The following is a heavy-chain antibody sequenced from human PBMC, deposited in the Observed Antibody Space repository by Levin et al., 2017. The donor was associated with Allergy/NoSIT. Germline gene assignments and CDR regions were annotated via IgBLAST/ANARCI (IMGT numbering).Heavy chain of an antibody. D-gene: IGHD3-9*01. Sequence: GGSLRLSCAASGFTFSSYAMSWVRQAPGKGLEWVSAISGSGGSTYYADSVKGRFTISRDNSKNTLYLQMNSLRAEDTAVYYCAKCPSRLVNLYYFDYWGQGTLVTVSS. J-gene: IGHJ4*02. V-gene: IGHV3-23*01. CDR1: GFTFSSYA. CDR2: ISGSGGST. CDR3: AKCPSRLVNLYYFDY.